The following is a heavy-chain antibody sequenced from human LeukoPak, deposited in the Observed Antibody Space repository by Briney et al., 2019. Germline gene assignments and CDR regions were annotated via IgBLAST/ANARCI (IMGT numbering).Heavy chain of an antibody. V-gene: IGHV1-69*04. CDR3: ASAAERELLNRPHFDH. CDR2: IIPILGIA. D-gene: IGHD3-10*01. Sequence: GASVKVSCKASGGTFSSYAITWVRQAPGQGLEWMGRIIPILGIANYAQKLQGRVTITADKSTSTAYMELSSLRSEDTAVYYCASAAERELLNRPHFDHWGQGTLVSVSS. J-gene: IGHJ4*02. CDR1: GGTFSSYA.